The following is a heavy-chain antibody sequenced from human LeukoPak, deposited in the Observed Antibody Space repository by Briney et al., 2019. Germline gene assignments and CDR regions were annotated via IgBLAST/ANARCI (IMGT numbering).Heavy chain of an antibody. CDR3: ARGRSSPPTYYYDSSAGMDV. Sequence: GGSLRLSCAASGFTVSSDYMSWVRQAPGKGLEWVSVIYSGGSTYYADSVKARFTISRDNSKNTLYLQMNSLRAEDTAVYYCARGRSSPPTYYYDSSAGMDVWGQGTTVTVSS. J-gene: IGHJ6*02. D-gene: IGHD3-22*01. V-gene: IGHV3-66*01. CDR1: GFTVSSDY. CDR2: IYSGGST.